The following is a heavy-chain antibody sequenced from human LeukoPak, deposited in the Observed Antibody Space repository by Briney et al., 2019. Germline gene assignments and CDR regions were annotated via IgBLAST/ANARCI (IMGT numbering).Heavy chain of an antibody. Sequence: SETLPLTCTVSGVPINSPGYSWTWIRQPPGKGLEWVGAISYNGDTSHNPSLKGRISISADTSANQFSLKLTSVTAADTAVYFFARGFLKTSSPDAYDVWGQGTMVIVSS. J-gene: IGHJ3*01. CDR2: ISYNGDT. CDR3: ARGFLKTSSPDAYDV. D-gene: IGHD2/OR15-2a*01. V-gene: IGHV4-31*03. CDR1: GVPINSPGYS.